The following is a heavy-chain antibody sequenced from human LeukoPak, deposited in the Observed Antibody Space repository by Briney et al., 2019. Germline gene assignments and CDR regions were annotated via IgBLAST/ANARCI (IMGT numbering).Heavy chain of an antibody. CDR2: ISYDGSNK. V-gene: IGHV3-30*18. D-gene: IGHD1-1*01. J-gene: IGHJ5*02. CDR3: AKDGRFPNWFDP. Sequence: GGSLRLSCAASGFTFSSYGMHWVRQAPGKGLEWVAVISYDGSNKYYADSVKGRFTIPRDNSKNTLYLQMNSLRAEDTAVYYCAKDGRFPNWFDPWGQGTLVTVSS. CDR1: GFTFSSYG.